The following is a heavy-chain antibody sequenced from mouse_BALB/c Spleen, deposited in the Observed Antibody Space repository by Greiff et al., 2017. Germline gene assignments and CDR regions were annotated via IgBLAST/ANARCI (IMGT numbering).Heavy chain of an antibody. CDR3: ARDSSWFAY. J-gene: IGHJ3*01. CDR2: INSNGGST. CDR1: GFTFSSYG. D-gene: IGHD2-12*01. Sequence: EVQRVESGGGLVQPGGSLKLSCAASGFTFSSYGMSWVRQTPDKRLELVATINSNGGSTYYPDSVKGRFTISRDNAKNTLYLQMSSLKSEDTAMYYCARDSSWFAYWGQGTLVTVSA. V-gene: IGHV5-6-3*01.